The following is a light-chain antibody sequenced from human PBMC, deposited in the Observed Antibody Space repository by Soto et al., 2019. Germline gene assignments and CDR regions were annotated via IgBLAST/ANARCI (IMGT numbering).Light chain of an antibody. Sequence: QAVVTQPPSASGTPGQRVTISCSGSSSNIGSNSVYWFQQLPGTAPKLLIHRNNQRPSGVPDRFSGSKSGTSASLAISGLRSEDESDYYCAAWDGSLSGWVFGGGTKLTVL. CDR1: SSNIGSNS. CDR2: RNN. CDR3: AAWDGSLSGWV. V-gene: IGLV1-47*01. J-gene: IGLJ3*02.